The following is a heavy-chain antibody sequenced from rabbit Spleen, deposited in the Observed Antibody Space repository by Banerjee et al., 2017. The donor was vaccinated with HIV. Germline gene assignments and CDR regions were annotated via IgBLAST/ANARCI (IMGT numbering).Heavy chain of an antibody. Sequence: QSLEESGGDLVKPGASLTLTCTSSGFSFSTSYDMCWVRQAPGKGLEWIGCIYTGNGKTYYASWAKGRFTISKSSSTTVTLQMTSLTAADTATYFCARDGAGGSYFALWGQGTLVTVS. CDR2: IYTGNGKT. CDR3: ARDGAGGSYFAL. V-gene: IGHV1S40*01. CDR1: GFSFSTSYD. D-gene: IGHD8-1*01. J-gene: IGHJ6*01.